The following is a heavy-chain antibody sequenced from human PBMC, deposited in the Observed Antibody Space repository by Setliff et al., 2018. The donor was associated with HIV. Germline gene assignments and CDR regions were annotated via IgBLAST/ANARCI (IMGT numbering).Heavy chain of an antibody. CDR3: ARDPFMATIRYAFDI. CDR2: IFPSGST. CDR1: GASIRSGVYY. D-gene: IGHD5-12*01. V-gene: IGHV4-61*09. J-gene: IGHJ4*02. Sequence: PSETLSLTCAVSGASIRSGVYYWSWIRQPAGKGPEWIGHIFPSGSTNYSPSLKSRITISMDTSKNQFSLKLSSVTAADTAVYYCARDPFMATIRYAFDIWGQGTQVTVSS.